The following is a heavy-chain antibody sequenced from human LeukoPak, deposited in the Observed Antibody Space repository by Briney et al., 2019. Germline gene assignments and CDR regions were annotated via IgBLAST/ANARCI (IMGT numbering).Heavy chain of an antibody. CDR1: GFTSSSYG. CDR3: ATRATVTTRRYGMDV. D-gene: IGHD4-17*01. J-gene: IGHJ6*02. V-gene: IGHV3-33*01. Sequence: PGGSLRLSCAASGFTSSSYGMHWVRQAPGKGLEWVAVIWYDGSNKYYADSVKGRFTISRDNSKNTLYLQMNSLRAEDTAVYYCATRATVTTRRYGMDVWGQGTTVTVSS. CDR2: IWYDGSNK.